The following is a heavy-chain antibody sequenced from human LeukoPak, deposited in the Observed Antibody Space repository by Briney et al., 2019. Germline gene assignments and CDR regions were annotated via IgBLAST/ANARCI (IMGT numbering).Heavy chain of an antibody. Sequence: AGGSLKLSCAASGFIFSNYGIHWVRQAPGKGLEWVAFIRYDASDKYYADSVKGRFTISRDNSKNTLYLQMNSLRAEDTAVYYCAKRDYYGSGSYYNWGGFDYWGQGSLVTVSS. J-gene: IGHJ4*02. CDR3: AKRDYYGSGSYYNWGGFDY. CDR2: IRYDASDK. D-gene: IGHD3-10*01. V-gene: IGHV3-30*02. CDR1: GFIFSNYG.